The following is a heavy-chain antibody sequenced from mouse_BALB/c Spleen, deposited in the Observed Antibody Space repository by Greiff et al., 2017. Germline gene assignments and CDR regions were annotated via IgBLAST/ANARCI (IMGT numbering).Heavy chain of an antibody. Sequence: VQRVESGPGLVQPSQSLSITCTVSGFSLTSYGVHWVRQSPGKGLEWLGVIWSGGSTDYNAAFISRLSISKDNSKSQVFFKMNSLQADDTAIYYCARNRVRQYYFDYWGQGTTLTVSS. CDR1: GFSLTSYG. D-gene: IGHD2-14*01. V-gene: IGHV2-4-1*01. J-gene: IGHJ2*01. CDR3: ARNRVRQYYFDY. CDR2: IWSGGST.